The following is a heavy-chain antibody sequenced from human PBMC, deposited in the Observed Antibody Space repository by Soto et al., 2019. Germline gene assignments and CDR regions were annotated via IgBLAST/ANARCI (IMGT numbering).Heavy chain of an antibody. CDR3: ARDSLSSSVLMDV. J-gene: IGHJ6*02. Sequence: ASVKVSCKASGYTFTSYGISWVRRAPGQGLGWMGWTSAYNGNTNYAQKVQGRVTMTTDTSTSTAYMELRSLRSDDTAIYYCARDSLSSSVLMDVWGQGTTVTVSS. V-gene: IGHV1-18*01. D-gene: IGHD6-6*01. CDR1: GYTFTSYG. CDR2: TSAYNGNT.